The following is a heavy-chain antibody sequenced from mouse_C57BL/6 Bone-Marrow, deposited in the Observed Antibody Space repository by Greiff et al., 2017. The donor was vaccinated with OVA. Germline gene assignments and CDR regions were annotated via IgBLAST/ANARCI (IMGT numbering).Heavy chain of an antibody. V-gene: IGHV1-54*01. CDR1: GYAFTNYL. CDR3: ARRGGSGYPLFFDY. CDR2: INPGSGGT. J-gene: IGHJ2*01. Sequence: QVQLQQSGAELVRPGTSVKVSCKASGYAFTNYLIEWVKQRPGQGLEWIGVINPGSGGTNYNEKFKGKATLTADKSSSTAYMQLSSLTAEDSAVYFCARRGGSGYPLFFDYWGQGTTLTVSS. D-gene: IGHD3-2*02.